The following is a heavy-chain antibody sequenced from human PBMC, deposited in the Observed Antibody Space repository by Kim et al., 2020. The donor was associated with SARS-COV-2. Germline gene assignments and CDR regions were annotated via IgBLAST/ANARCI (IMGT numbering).Heavy chain of an antibody. CDR2: INSDGSST. D-gene: IGHD6-19*01. CDR3: ARDEGREYSSGWPYRFHYYYGMDV. Sequence: GGSLRLSCAASGFTFSSYWMHWVRQAPGKGLVWVSRINSDGSSTSYADSVKGRFTISRDNAKNTLYLQMNSLRAEDTAVYYCARDEGREYSSGWPYRFHYYYGMDVWGQGTTVTVSS. CDR1: GFTFSSYW. J-gene: IGHJ6*02. V-gene: IGHV3-74*01.